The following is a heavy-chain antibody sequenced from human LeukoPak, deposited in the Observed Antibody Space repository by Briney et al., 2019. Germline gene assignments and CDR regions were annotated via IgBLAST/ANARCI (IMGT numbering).Heavy chain of an antibody. CDR1: GYILTSYY. Sequence: ASVKVSCKASGYILTSYYIHWVRQAPGQGLEWMGWINPNSGVTNYAQKFQGRVTMAGDTSISTAYMDLKRLRSDDTAMYYCARDPGANYFDYWGQGTLVTVSS. CDR2: INPNSGVT. V-gene: IGHV1-2*02. D-gene: IGHD7-27*01. J-gene: IGHJ4*02. CDR3: ARDPGANYFDY.